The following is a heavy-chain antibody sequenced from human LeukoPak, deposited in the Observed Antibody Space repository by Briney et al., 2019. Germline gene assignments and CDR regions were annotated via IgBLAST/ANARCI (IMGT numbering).Heavy chain of an antibody. J-gene: IGHJ4*02. CDR1: GFPFSSYA. CDR2: IAGSDGFT. CDR3: AKEYDSGGYGANFDY. Sequence: GGSLRLSCAASGFPFSSYAMNWVRQAPGKGLEWVSVIAGSDGFTQYADSVKGRFTISRDNSRSTMYLQMDSLRAEDTAVYYCAKEYDSGGYGANFDYWGQGTLVTVSS. V-gene: IGHV3-23*01. D-gene: IGHD3-10*01.